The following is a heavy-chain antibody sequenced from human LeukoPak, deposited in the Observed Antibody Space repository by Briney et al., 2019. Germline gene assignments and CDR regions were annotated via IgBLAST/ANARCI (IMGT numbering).Heavy chain of an antibody. V-gene: IGHV3-7*01. CDR2: IKEDGSEK. D-gene: IGHD3-22*01. Sequence: PGGSLRLSCAAPGFPFSTYWMSWVPQAPGKGREWVAKIKEDGSEKYYGDSVKGRSTIPRDNAKNSLYLQMNSLRAEDTAVYYCARDSSGYQWGQGTLVTVSS. CDR3: ARDSSGYQ. J-gene: IGHJ4*02. CDR1: GFPFSTYW.